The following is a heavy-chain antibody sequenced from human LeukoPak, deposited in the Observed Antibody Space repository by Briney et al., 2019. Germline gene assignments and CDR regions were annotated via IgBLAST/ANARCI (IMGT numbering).Heavy chain of an antibody. J-gene: IGHJ1*01. D-gene: IGHD6-19*01. CDR1: GFIVSDSY. Sequence: GGSQRLSCAGSGFIVSDSYTSWVRQGPGKGLEWVSAIYSSGSTDYADSVRGRFTIARDTSKNMVYLQMNSLTAEDTAAYYCARRTGAAPGEFFLHWGQGTLVTVSS. V-gene: IGHV3-53*01. CDR3: ARRTGAAPGEFFLH. CDR2: IYSSGST.